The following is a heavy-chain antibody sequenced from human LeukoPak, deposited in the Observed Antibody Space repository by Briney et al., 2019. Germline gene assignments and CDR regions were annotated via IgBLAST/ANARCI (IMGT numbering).Heavy chain of an antibody. D-gene: IGHD6-19*01. CDR2: ISSSGSSI. J-gene: IGHJ4*02. CDR3: ARVVSSGWYYFDY. CDR1: GFTFSSYE. V-gene: IGHV3-48*03. Sequence: GGSLRLSCAASGFTFSSYEMNWVRQAPGKGLEWVSYISSSGSSIYYAESVKHRFTISRDNAKNSLYLQMNSLRAEDTAVYYCARVVSSGWYYFDYWGQGTLVTVSS.